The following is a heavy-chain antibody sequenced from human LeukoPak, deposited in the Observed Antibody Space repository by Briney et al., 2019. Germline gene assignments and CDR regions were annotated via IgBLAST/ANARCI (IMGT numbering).Heavy chain of an antibody. D-gene: IGHD5-18*01. CDR1: GLSFSDAW. CDR2: IQSKSDGGTA. CDR3: TTDRGAMVN. Sequence: GGSLRLSCVASGLSFSDAWMYWVRQAPGKGLEWVGRIQSKSDGGTADYAAPVKGRFIISRDDSKNTLYLQMYSLRTEDTAVYYCTTDRGAMVNWGQGTLVTVSP. J-gene: IGHJ4*02. V-gene: IGHV3-15*01.